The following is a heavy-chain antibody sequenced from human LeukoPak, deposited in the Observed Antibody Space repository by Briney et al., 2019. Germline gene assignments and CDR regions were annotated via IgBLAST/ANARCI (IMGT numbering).Heavy chain of an antibody. V-gene: IGHV4-34*01. D-gene: IGHD3-3*01. CDR2: INHSGST. Sequence: SETLSLTCAVYGGTFSGYFWSWVRRPPGKGLEWIGEINHSGSTNYNPSLKSRVTISVDTSKNQFSLKLSSVTAADTAVYYCARGRGFWDAFDIWGQGTMVTVSS. CDR3: ARGRGFWDAFDI. CDR1: GGTFSGYF. J-gene: IGHJ3*02.